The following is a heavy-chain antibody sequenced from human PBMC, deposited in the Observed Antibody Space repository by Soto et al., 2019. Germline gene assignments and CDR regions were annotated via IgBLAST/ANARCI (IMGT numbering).Heavy chain of an antibody. J-gene: IGHJ4*02. D-gene: IGHD5-12*01. CDR2: INPSGGST. CDR3: ARERRDGYNTFDY. V-gene: IGHV1-46*01. CDR1: GYTFTSYE. Sequence: ASVKVSCKASGYTFTSYEMYWVRQAPGQGLEWMGIINPSGGSTTYAQKFQGRVTMTRDTSTSTVYMELSSLRSEDTAVYYCARERRDGYNTFDYWGQGTLVTVS.